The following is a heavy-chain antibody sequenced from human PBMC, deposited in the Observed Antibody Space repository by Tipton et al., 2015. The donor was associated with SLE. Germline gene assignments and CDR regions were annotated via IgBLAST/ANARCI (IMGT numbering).Heavy chain of an antibody. J-gene: IGHJ2*01. D-gene: IGHD1-26*01. CDR3: ARGGRRPYWYFDL. V-gene: IGHV4-59*10. CDR2: IYTSGST. CDR1: GGSFSGYY. Sequence: TLSLTCAVYGGSFSGYYWSWIRQPAGKGLEWIGRIYTSGSTNYNPSLKSRVTMSVDTSKNQFSLKLSSVTAADTAVYYCARGGRRPYWYFDLWGRGPLVTVSS.